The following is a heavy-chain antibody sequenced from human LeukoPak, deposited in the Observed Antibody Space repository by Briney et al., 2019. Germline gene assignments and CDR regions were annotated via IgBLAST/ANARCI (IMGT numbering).Heavy chain of an antibody. D-gene: IGHD3-3*01. J-gene: IGHJ5*02. Sequence: PSETLSLTCVVNNGSFTEYFWSWIRQPPGKGLEWIGEVYHSGSTNYNPSLKSRLSISADMSKKQFSLKSNSVTAADTAVYYCAREKFLGRLTRVLDTWGQGTLVTVSP. CDR2: VYHSGST. CDR1: NGSFTEYF. V-gene: IGHV4-34*01. CDR3: AREKFLGRLTRVLDT.